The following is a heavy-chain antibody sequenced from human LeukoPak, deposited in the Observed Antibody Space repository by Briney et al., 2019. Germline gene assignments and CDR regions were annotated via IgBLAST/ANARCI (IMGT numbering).Heavy chain of an antibody. J-gene: IGHJ4*02. Sequence: GRSLRLSCAASGFTFSSYAMHWVRQAPGKGLEYVSAISSNGGSTYYANSVKGRFTISRDNSKNTLYLQMGSLRAEDMAVYYCARGSSGSEYYFDYWGQGTLVTVSS. V-gene: IGHV3-64*01. D-gene: IGHD3-22*01. CDR2: ISSNGGST. CDR1: GFTFSSYA. CDR3: ARGSSGSEYYFDY.